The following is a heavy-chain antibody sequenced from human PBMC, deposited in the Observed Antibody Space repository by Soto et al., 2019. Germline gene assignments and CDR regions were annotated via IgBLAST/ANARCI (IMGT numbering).Heavy chain of an antibody. CDR3: ARASPGGVVVLTY. CDR2: INHSGST. Sequence: QVQLQQWGAGLLKPSETLSLTCAVYGGSFSGYYWSWIRQPPGKGLEWIGEINHSGSTNYNPSLKSRVTTSVDTSKNQFYLKLSSVTAADTAVYYCARASPGGVVVLTYWGQGSLVTVSS. CDR1: GGSFSGYY. D-gene: IGHD2-15*01. V-gene: IGHV4-34*01. J-gene: IGHJ4*02.